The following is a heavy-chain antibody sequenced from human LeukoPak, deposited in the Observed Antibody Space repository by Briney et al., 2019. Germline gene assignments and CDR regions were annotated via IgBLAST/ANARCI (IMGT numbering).Heavy chain of an antibody. Sequence: SETLSLTCAVSGYSITSGYYWAWIRPPPGKGLEWIGNIYHSGSTYYNASLKSRVTISVDTSKNQFSLKLSSVPAAHTAVYYCARRYSNYFFDYWGQGTLVTVSS. CDR1: GYSITSGYY. V-gene: IGHV4-38-2*01. J-gene: IGHJ4*02. D-gene: IGHD4-11*01. CDR3: ARRYSNYFFDY. CDR2: IYHSGST.